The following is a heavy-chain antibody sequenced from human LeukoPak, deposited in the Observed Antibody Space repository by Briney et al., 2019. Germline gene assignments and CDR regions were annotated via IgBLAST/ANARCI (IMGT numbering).Heavy chain of an antibody. V-gene: IGHV3-30*18. J-gene: IGHJ6*03. D-gene: IGHD6-19*01. CDR3: AKEKPDSSNYYYYYMDV. CDR1: GFTFSSYG. CDR2: ISYDGSNK. Sequence: GGSLRLSCAASGFTFSSYGMHWVRQAPGKGLEWVAVISYDGSNKYYADSVKGRFTISRDNSKNTLYLQMNSLRAEDTAVYYCAKEKPDSSNYYYYYMDVWGKGTTVTISS.